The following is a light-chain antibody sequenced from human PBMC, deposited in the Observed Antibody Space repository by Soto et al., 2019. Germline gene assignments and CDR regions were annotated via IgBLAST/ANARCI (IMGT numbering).Light chain of an antibody. Sequence: QSVLTQPPSVSGAPGQRVTISCTGSSSNIGAGYDVHWYQQLPGTAPKLLIYGNSNRPSGVPDRFSGSKSGTSASLAITGLQAEDEADYYCQSYDSSPSWVFGGGTKLTVL. V-gene: IGLV1-40*01. CDR1: SSNIGAGYD. CDR3: QSYDSSPSWV. CDR2: GNS. J-gene: IGLJ3*02.